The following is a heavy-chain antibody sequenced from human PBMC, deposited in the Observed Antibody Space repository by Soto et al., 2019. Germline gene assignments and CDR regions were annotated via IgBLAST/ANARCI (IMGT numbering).Heavy chain of an antibody. V-gene: IGHV4-30-4*01. CDR1: GGSISSGDCY. CDR2: IYYSGST. CDR3: AREAPGVGRFYFDY. J-gene: IGHJ4*02. D-gene: IGHD3-10*01. Sequence: LSLTCTVSGGSISSGDCYWSWIRQPPGKGLEWIGYIYYSGSTYYNPSLKSRVTISVDTSKNQFSLKLSSVTAADTAVYYCAREAPGVGRFYFDYWGQGTLVTVSS.